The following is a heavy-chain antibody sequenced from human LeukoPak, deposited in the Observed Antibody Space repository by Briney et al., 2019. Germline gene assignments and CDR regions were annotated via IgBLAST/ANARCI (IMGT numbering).Heavy chain of an antibody. CDR2: IYTNENT. Sequence: SETLSLTCTVSGGSISTYYWSWIRQPAGKGLEWIGRIYTNENTNYNPSLKSRVTISVDTSKNQFSLKLSSVTAADTAVYYCARGSGFDAFGIWGQGTMVTVSS. CDR1: GGSISTYY. V-gene: IGHV4-4*07. J-gene: IGHJ3*02. D-gene: IGHD3-10*01. CDR3: ARGSGFDAFGI.